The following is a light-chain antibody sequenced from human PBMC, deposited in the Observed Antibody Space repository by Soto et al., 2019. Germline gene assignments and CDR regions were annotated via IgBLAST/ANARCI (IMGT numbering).Light chain of an antibody. CDR3: QQRSNWPLT. V-gene: IGKV3-11*01. CDR1: QSVSNY. CDR2: DAS. J-gene: IGKJ4*01. Sequence: EILLTQSPATLSLSPGERATLCCRASQSVSNYLAWYQQKPGQAPRLLIYDASNRATGIPARFSGSGSGTDFTLTISSLEPEDFAVYYCQQRSNWPLTFGGGTKVEIK.